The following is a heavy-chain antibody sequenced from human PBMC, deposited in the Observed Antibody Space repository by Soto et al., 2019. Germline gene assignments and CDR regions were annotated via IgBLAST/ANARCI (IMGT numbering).Heavy chain of an antibody. CDR2: INSDGSST. CDR3: ARDRYDSGDWSFENY. J-gene: IGHJ4*02. Sequence: GGSLRLSCAASGFTFSNYWMHWVRQAPGKGLVWVSRINSDGSSTDYTDSVKGRFTISRDNAKNTLYLQMSSLRAEDTAVYYCARDRYDSGDWSFENYWGQGTLVTVSS. D-gene: IGHD4-17*01. CDR1: GFTFSNYW. V-gene: IGHV3-74*01.